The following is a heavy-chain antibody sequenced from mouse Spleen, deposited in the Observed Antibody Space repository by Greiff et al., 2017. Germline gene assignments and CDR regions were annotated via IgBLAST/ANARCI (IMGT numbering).Heavy chain of an antibody. Sequence: ESGPGLVKPSQSLSLTCSVTGYSITSGYYWXXIRQFPGNKLEWMGYISYDGSNNYNPSLKNRISITRDTSKNQFFLKLNSVTTEDTATYYCARDFYGNYVDYWGQGTTLTVSS. J-gene: IGHJ2*01. CDR2: ISYDGSN. V-gene: IGHV3-6*01. D-gene: IGHD2-1*01. CDR1: GYSITSGYY. CDR3: ARDFYGNYVDY.